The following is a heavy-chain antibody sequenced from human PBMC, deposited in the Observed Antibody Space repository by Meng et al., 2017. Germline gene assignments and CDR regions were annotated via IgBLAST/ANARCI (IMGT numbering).Heavy chain of an antibody. CDR3: ARDISWDY. CDR1: GFTFSSYS. CDR2: ISSSSSYI. V-gene: IGHV3-21*01. J-gene: IGHJ4*02. D-gene: IGHD3-9*01. Sequence: VQLVESGGGLVNTGGSLTLPCAASGFTFSSYSMNWVRQAPGKGLEWVSSISSSSSYIYYADSVKGRFTISRDNAKNSLYLQMNSLRAEDTAVYYCARDISWDYWGQGTLVTVSS.